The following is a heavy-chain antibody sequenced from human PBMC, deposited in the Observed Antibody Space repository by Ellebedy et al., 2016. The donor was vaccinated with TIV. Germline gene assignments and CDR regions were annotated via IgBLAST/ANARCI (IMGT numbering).Heavy chain of an antibody. V-gene: IGHV4-4*07. Sequence: MPSETLSLTCTPPGGSISGYYWSWIRQPAGKGLEWIGRIYFTGSANYNPSLTSRVTMSVDTSKNQFSLKLTSVTAADTAVYYCARDTWDSSGISGWFDPWGQGTPVTVSS. CDR3: ARDTWDSSGISGWFDP. D-gene: IGHD3-22*01. J-gene: IGHJ5*02. CDR1: GGSISGYY. CDR2: IYFTGSA.